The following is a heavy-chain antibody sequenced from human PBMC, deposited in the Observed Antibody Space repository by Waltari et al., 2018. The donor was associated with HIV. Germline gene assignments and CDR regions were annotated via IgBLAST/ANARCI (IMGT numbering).Heavy chain of an antibody. D-gene: IGHD6-6*01. J-gene: IGHJ6*02. Sequence: QLQLQESGPGLVKPSETLSLTCTVSGGSISISSYYWGWIRQPPGKGLDWIGSIYYSGRTYYNPSLKRRVTISVDTSKNQFSLKLMSVTAADTAVYYCARAIGISARPWYYGMDVWGQGTTVTVSS. V-gene: IGHV4-39*07. CDR1: GGSISISSYY. CDR3: ARAIGISARPWYYGMDV. CDR2: IYYSGRT.